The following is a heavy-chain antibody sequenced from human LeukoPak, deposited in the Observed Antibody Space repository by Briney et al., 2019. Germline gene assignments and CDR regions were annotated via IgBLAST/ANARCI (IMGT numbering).Heavy chain of an antibody. CDR2: INWIGDTT. V-gene: IGHV3-20*04. CDR1: GFTFDDYG. J-gene: IGHJ1*01. D-gene: IGHD1-1*01. Sequence: PGGSLRLSCAASGFTFDDYGMTWVRHVPGKGLEWIAEINWIGDTTRYGDSVKGRFTISRDNAKNSLDLQINSLRVEDTAFYYCATNPPGRTYLQDWGQGTLVTVCS. CDR3: ATNPPGRTYLQD.